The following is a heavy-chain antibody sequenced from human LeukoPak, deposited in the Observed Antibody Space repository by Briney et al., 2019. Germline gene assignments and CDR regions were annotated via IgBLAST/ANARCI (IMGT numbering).Heavy chain of an antibody. J-gene: IGHJ6*03. CDR2: IYYSGST. V-gene: IGHV4-59*01. CDR3: ARKVRRYYYYYMDV. Sequence: SETLSLTCTVSGGSISSYYWSWIRQPPGKGLEWIGYIYYSGSTNYNPSLKSRVTISVDTSKNQFSLKLSSVTAADTAVYYCARKVRRYYYYYMDVWGKGTTVTISS. D-gene: IGHD2/OR15-2a*01. CDR1: GGSISSYY.